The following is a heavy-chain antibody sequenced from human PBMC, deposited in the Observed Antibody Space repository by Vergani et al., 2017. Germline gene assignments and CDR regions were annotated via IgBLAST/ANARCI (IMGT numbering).Heavy chain of an antibody. Sequence: QVQLVQSGAEVKKPGSSVKVSCKASGGTFSSYAISWVRQAPGQGLEWMGRINPNSGGTNYAQKFQGRVTMTRDTSMRTAYMEVNRLRSDDTAVYYCARGRNMIDDYWGQGTLVIVSS. D-gene: IGHD3-16*01. V-gene: IGHV1-2*02. CDR3: ARGRNMIDDY. CDR1: GGTFSSYA. J-gene: IGHJ4*02. CDR2: INPNSGGT.